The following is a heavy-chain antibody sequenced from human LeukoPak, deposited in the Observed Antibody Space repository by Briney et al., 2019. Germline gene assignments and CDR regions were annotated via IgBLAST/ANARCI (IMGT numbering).Heavy chain of an antibody. D-gene: IGHD6-19*01. J-gene: IGHJ4*02. CDR3: VRVGSVAGSDYLDY. CDR2: SRNKAKSYTT. Sequence: GGSLSLSCVASVFTFSVVFLAWVRQAPGKGLDWVGRSRNKAKSYTTEYAASVKGRFTISRDDSKNSLYLQMNSLKTEDTAVYYCVRVGSVAGSDYLDYWGQGTLVTVSS. CDR1: VFTFSVVF. V-gene: IGHV3-72*01.